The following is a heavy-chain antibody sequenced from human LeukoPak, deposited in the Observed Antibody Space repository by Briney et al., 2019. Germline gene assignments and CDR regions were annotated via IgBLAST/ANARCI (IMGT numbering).Heavy chain of an antibody. V-gene: IGHV4-61*02. J-gene: IGHJ4*02. D-gene: IGHD3-3*01. CDR1: GGSISSGSYY. CDR3: ARSRFLEWLLDY. CDR2: IYTSGST. Sequence: SETLSLTCTVSGGSISSGSYYWSWIRQPAGKGLEWIGRIYTSGSTNYNPSLKSRVTISVDTSKNQFSLKLSSVTAADTAVYYCARSRFLEWLLDYWGQGTLVTVSS.